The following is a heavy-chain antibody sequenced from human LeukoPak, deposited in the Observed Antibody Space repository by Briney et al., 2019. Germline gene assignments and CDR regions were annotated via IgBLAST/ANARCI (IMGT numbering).Heavy chain of an antibody. J-gene: IGHJ4*02. V-gene: IGHV3-11*03. D-gene: IGHD3-10*01. Sequence: GGSLRLSCAASGFTFRDYHMSWIRQAPGKGLEWVAYIVGSSSYTNYADSVKGRFTIFRDHSKNTVYLQMNSLRAEDTAVYYCARTHGGAGSPNNFDYWGQGTLVTVSS. CDR1: GFTFRDYH. CDR3: ARTHGGAGSPNNFDY. CDR2: IVGSSSYT.